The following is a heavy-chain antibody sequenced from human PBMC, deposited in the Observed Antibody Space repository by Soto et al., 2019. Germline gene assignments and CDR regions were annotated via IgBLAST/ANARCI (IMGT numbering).Heavy chain of an antibody. Sequence: GASVKVSCKASGGTFSNYAITWVRQAPGQGLEWLGRIIPIFGSANYAQKLQGRVTMTTDTSTSTAYMELRSLRSDDTAVYYCARDGSSGSFPYWGQGTLVTVS. CDR1: GGTFSNYA. CDR2: IIPIFGSA. CDR3: ARDGSSGSFPY. J-gene: IGHJ4*02. D-gene: IGHD1-26*01. V-gene: IGHV1-69*05.